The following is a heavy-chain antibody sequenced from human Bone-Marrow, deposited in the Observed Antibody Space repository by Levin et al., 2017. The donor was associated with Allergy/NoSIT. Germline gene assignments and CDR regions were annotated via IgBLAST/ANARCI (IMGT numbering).Heavy chain of an antibody. CDR1: GYTFTSND. Sequence: GESLKISCKASGYTFTSNDINWVRQAPGQGLEWMGWMNPSSGNTGSAQKFQGRLTMTRHTSMNIAYMELSSLTSDDTAIYYCARGGGWADYWGQGTLVTVSS. CDR2: MNPSSGNT. D-gene: IGHD6-19*01. J-gene: IGHJ4*02. V-gene: IGHV1-8*01. CDR3: ARGGGWADY.